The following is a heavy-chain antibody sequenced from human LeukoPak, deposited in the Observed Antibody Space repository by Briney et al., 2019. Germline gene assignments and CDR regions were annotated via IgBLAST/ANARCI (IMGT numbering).Heavy chain of an antibody. Sequence: PGGSLRLSCAASGFTFSSYAMSWVRQAPGKGLEWVSAISGSGGSTYYADSVKGRFTISRDNSKNTLYLQMNSQRAEDTAVYYCAKESQGQYYDFWSGYYSYNWFDPWGQGTLVTVSS. J-gene: IGHJ5*02. D-gene: IGHD3-3*01. CDR2: ISGSGGST. CDR3: AKESQGQYYDFWSGYYSYNWFDP. V-gene: IGHV3-23*01. CDR1: GFTFSSYA.